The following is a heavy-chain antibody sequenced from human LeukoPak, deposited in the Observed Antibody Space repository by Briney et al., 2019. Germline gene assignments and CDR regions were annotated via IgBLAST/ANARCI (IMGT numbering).Heavy chain of an antibody. D-gene: IGHD3-22*01. V-gene: IGHV4-39*01. CDR1: GGSISSSSYY. J-gene: IGHJ3*02. Sequence: SETLSLTCTVSGGSISSSSYYWGWIRQPPGKGLEWIGRIYYSGSTYYNPSLKSRVTISVDTSKNQFSLKLSSVTAADTAVYYCARLLRKSITMIVVVINAFDIWGQGTMVTVSS. CDR3: ARLLRKSITMIVVVINAFDI. CDR2: IYYSGST.